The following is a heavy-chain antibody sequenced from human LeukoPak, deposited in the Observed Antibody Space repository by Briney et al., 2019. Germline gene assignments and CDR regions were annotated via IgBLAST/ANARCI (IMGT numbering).Heavy chain of an antibody. CDR1: GFTFSTYS. D-gene: IGHD3-9*01. CDR2: ISSSGTYI. J-gene: IGHJ4*02. Sequence: PGGSLRLSCAASGFTFSTYSMNWVRQAPGRGLEWVSSISSSGTYIYYADSMRGRFTISRDNSKNSLYLQMNSLRAEDTAVYYCARWGATGYGDYWGQGTLVTVSS. CDR3: ARWGATGYGDY. V-gene: IGHV3-21*01.